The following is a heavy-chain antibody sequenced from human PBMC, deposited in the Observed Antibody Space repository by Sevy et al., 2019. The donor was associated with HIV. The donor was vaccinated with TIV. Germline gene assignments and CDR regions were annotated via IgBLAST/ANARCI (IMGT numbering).Heavy chain of an antibody. Sequence: GGSLRLSCVASGFTFSSYAMSWVRQAPGKGLEWVSAISGSGGSTYYADSVKGRFTISRDNSKNTLYLQMNSLRAEDTAVYYCAKVYSYCSGGSCYYYYFDYWGQGTLVTVSS. D-gene: IGHD2-15*01. CDR2: ISGSGGST. V-gene: IGHV3-23*01. CDR3: AKVYSYCSGGSCYYYYFDY. CDR1: GFTFSSYA. J-gene: IGHJ4*02.